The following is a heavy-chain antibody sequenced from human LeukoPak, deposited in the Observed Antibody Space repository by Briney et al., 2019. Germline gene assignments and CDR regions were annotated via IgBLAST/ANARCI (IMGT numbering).Heavy chain of an antibody. J-gene: IGHJ5*02. D-gene: IGHD5-18*01. CDR3: ARGPFRNVDTAMIASRFDP. Sequence: ASVKVSCKASGYTFTDYYIHWVRQAPGQGLEWMGWINANSGGTNYAQKFQGRVTMTRDTSITTAYMELQSLRSDDTAVFYCARGPFRNVDTAMIASRFDPWGQGTLVTVSS. V-gene: IGHV1-2*02. CDR1: GYTFTDYY. CDR2: INANSGGT.